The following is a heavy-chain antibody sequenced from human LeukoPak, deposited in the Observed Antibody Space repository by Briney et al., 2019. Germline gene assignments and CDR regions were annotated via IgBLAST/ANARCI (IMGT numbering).Heavy chain of an antibody. CDR3: ATGSGMSYYYDSSGYSFDY. Sequence: SVKVSCKVSGGTFTSYAISWVRRAPGQGLEWMGGIIPIFGTANYAQKFQGRVTITTDETTSTAYTELSSLRSEDTAVYYCATGSGMSYYYDSSGYSFDYWGQGTLVTVSS. CDR1: GGTFTSYA. V-gene: IGHV1-69*05. D-gene: IGHD3-22*01. CDR2: IIPIFGTA. J-gene: IGHJ4*02.